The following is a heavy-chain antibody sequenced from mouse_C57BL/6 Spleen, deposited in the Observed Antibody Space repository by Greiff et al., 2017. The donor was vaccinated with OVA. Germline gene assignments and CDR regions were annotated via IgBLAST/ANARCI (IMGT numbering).Heavy chain of an antibody. D-gene: IGHD1-1*01. CDR2: INPNNGGT. CDR1: GYTFTDYY. J-gene: IGHJ2*01. V-gene: IGHV1-26*01. CDR3: ARHGSSFDY. Sequence: EVQLQQSGPELVKPGASVKISCKASGYTFTDYYMNWVKQSHGKSLEWIGDINPNNGGTSYNQKFKGKATLPVDKSSSTAYMELRSLTSEDSAVYYCARHGSSFDYWGQGTTRTVSS.